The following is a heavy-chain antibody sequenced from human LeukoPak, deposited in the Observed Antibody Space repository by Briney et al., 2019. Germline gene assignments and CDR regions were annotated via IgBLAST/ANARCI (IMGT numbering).Heavy chain of an antibody. Sequence: WASVKVSCKASGYTFTSYGISWVRQAPGQGLEWMGWISAYNGNTNYAQKLQGRVTMTTDTSTSTAYMELRSLRSDDTAVYYCARDGSMIVVAAVGWHNDYWGQGTLVTVSS. CDR2: ISAYNGNT. CDR1: GYTFTSYG. CDR3: ARDGSMIVVAAVGWHNDY. V-gene: IGHV1-18*01. J-gene: IGHJ4*02. D-gene: IGHD3-22*01.